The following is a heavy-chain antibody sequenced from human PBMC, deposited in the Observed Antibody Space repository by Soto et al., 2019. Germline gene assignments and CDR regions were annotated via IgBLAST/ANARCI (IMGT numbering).Heavy chain of an antibody. Sequence: SETLSRTCAVYGGSFSGYYWIWIRQPPGKGLEWIGEINHSGSTNYNPSLKSRVTISVDTSKNQFSLKLSSVTAADTAVYYCASRYYDFWSGQFYGMDVWGQGTTVTVSS. CDR2: INHSGST. CDR3: ASRYYDFWSGQFYGMDV. J-gene: IGHJ6*02. D-gene: IGHD3-3*01. V-gene: IGHV4-34*01. CDR1: GGSFSGYY.